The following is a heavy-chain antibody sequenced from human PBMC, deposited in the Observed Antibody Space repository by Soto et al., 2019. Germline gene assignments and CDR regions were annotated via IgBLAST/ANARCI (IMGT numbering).Heavy chain of an antibody. D-gene: IGHD4-17*01. Sequence: QVQLVESGGGVVQPGRSLRLSCAASGFTFSSYGMHWVRQAPGKGLEWVAVIWYDGSNKYYADSVKGRFTISRDNSKNTLYLQRNRLRAEDTAVYYCGATVTADAFDIWGQGTMVTVSS. CDR1: GFTFSSYG. V-gene: IGHV3-33*01. CDR2: IWYDGSNK. J-gene: IGHJ3*02. CDR3: GATVTADAFDI.